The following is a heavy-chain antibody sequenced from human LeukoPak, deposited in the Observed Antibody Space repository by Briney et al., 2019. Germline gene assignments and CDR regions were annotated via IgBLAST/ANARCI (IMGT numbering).Heavy chain of an antibody. CDR1: GFTFDDYA. D-gene: IGHD5-12*01. CDR3: AKANVDIVATMFDY. Sequence: GRSLRLSCAASGFTFDDYAMHWVRQAPGKGLEWVSGISWNSDSIGYADSVKGRFTISRDNAKNSLYLQMNSLRAEDTALYYCAKANVDIVATMFDYWGQGTLVTVSS. V-gene: IGHV3-9*01. CDR2: ISWNSDSI. J-gene: IGHJ4*02.